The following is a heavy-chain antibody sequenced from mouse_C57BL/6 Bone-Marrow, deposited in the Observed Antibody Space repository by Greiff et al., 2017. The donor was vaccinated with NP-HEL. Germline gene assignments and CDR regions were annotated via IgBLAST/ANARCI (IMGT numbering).Heavy chain of an antibody. J-gene: IGHJ3*01. CDR2: IYPGDGDT. V-gene: IGHV1-82*01. CDR3: GRRRDGFAY. CDR1: GYAFSSSW. Sequence: VQLQQSGPELVKPGASVKISCKASGYAFSSSWMNWVKQRPGKGLEWIGRIYPGDGDTNYNGKFKGKATLTADKSSSTAYMQLSSLTSEDSAVYFCGRRRDGFAYWGQGTLVTVSA.